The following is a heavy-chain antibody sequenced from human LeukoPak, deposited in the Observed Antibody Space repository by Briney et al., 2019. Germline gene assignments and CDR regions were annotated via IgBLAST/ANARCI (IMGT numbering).Heavy chain of an antibody. CDR2: ISSSGSNI. Sequence: GGSLRLSCVASGFTFSSYEMNWVRQAPGKGLEWVANISSSGSNIYYADSVKGRFTISRDNAKNSLYLQVSSLRAEDTALYYCARGSGDYDYYYYMDVWGKGTTVTISS. CDR1: GFTFSSYE. J-gene: IGHJ6*03. V-gene: IGHV3-48*03. D-gene: IGHD4-17*01. CDR3: ARGSGDYDYYYYMDV.